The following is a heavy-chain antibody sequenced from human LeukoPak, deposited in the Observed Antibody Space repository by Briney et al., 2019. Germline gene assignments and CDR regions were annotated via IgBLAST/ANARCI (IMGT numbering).Heavy chain of an antibody. D-gene: IGHD2-2*01. CDR2: INHSGST. J-gene: IGHJ5*02. V-gene: IGHV4-34*01. CDR1: GGSFSGYY. CDR3: ARDRDPLRYCSSTSCYYWFDP. Sequence: SETLSLTCAVYGGSFSGYYWSWIRQPPGKGLEWIGEINHSGSTNYNPSLKSRVTMSVDTSKNQFSLKLSSVTAADTAVYYCARDRDPLRYCSSTSCYYWFDPWGQGTLVTVSS.